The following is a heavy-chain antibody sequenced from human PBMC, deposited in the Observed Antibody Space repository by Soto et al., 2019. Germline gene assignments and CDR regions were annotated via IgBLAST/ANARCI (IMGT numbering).Heavy chain of an antibody. V-gene: IGHV3-43*01. CDR1: GFTFGDYT. CDR3: AKDGIAWH. J-gene: IGHJ4*02. CDR2: ITWDGINI. D-gene: IGHD2-15*01. Sequence: EVQLVESGGGVVQPGGSLRLSCTASGFTFGDYTMHWVRQAPGKGLEWVSLITWDGINIEYADSVRGRFTISRDNSKNSLYLQINGLRDEDTAFYYCAKDGIAWHWGQGTLVTVSS.